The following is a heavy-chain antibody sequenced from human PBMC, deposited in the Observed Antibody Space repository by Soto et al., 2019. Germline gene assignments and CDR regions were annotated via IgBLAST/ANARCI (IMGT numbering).Heavy chain of an antibody. CDR1: GFTFSSHS. V-gene: IGHV3-23*01. D-gene: IGHD3-10*01. CDR3: ARGSSELGY. Sequence: EVQLLESGGGLVQPGGSLRLSCVGSGFTFSSHSMSWVRQAPGKGLEWVSSISTSGSGTYHADSVKGRYAISRDNSKNTLFLQMNSLRAEDTAEYYCARGSSELGYWGQGTLVTVSS. J-gene: IGHJ4*02. CDR2: ISTSGSGT.